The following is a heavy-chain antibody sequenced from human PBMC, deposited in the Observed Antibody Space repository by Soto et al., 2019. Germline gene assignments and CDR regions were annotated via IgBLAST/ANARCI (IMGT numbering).Heavy chain of an antibody. J-gene: IGHJ5*02. CDR1: GGSISSYY. CDR3: ARSIAAAGTWHWFDP. Sequence: QVQLQESGPGLVKPSETLSLTCTVSGGSISSYYWSWIRQPPGKGLEWIGYIYYSGSTNYNPSLKSRITISVNTAKNQFSPKLSSVTAADTAVYYCARSIAAAGTWHWFDPWGQGTLVTVSS. V-gene: IGHV4-59*01. D-gene: IGHD6-13*01. CDR2: IYYSGST.